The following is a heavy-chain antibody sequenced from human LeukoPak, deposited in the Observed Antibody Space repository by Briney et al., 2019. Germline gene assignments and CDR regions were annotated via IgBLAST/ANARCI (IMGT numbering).Heavy chain of an antibody. CDR3: ARDRVGGSFIDY. V-gene: IGHV4-38-2*02. CDR2: IYYSGST. CDR1: GYSISSGYY. J-gene: IGHJ4*02. Sequence: SETLSLTCTVSGYSISSGYYWGWIRQPPGKGLEWIGGIYYSGSTYYNPSLKSRVTISVDTSKNQFSLKLSSVTAADTAVYYCARDRVGGSFIDYWGQGTLVTVSS. D-gene: IGHD1-26*01.